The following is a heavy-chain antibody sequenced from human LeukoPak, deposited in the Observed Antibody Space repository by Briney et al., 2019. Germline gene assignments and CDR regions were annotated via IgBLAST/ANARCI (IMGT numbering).Heavy chain of an antibody. J-gene: IGHJ4*02. CDR3: ARCRGTAGS. V-gene: IGHV4-34*01. CDR2: INHSGST. CDR1: GGSFSGYY. Sequence: PSETLSLTCAVYGGSFSGYYWSWIRQPPGKGLEWIGEINHSGSTNYNPSLKSRVTISVDTSKNQFSLKLSSVIAADTAVYYCARCRGTAGSGGQGTLAPVSS. D-gene: IGHD6-13*01.